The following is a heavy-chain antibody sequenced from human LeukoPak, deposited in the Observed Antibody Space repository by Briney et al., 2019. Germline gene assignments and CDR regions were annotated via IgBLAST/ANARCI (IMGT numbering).Heavy chain of an antibody. CDR3: AKTARGWLDGSFDDY. J-gene: IGHJ4*02. CDR2: ISGSGGST. D-gene: IGHD6-19*01. V-gene: IGHV3-23*01. Sequence: GGSLRLSCAASGFTFSSYAMSWVRQAPGKGRGWGSAISGSGGSTYYADSVKARFTISRDNSKNTLYLQMNSLRAEDTAVYYCAKTARGWLDGSFDDYWGQGTLVTVSS. CDR1: GFTFSSYA.